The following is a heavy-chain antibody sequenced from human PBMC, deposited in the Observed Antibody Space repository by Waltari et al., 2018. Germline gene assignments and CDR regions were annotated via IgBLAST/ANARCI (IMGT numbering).Heavy chain of an antibody. CDR1: GYSIRSGYY. V-gene: IGHV4-38-2*01. Sequence: QVQLQESGPGLVKPSETLSLTCAVSGYSIRSGYYWGWIRQPPGKGLEWIGSIYHSGSTYYSPSLKSRVTISVDTSKNQFSLKLSSVTAADTAVYYCARGRYYDTHDAFDIWGQGTMVTVSS. CDR2: IYHSGST. D-gene: IGHD3-22*01. J-gene: IGHJ3*02. CDR3: ARGRYYDTHDAFDI.